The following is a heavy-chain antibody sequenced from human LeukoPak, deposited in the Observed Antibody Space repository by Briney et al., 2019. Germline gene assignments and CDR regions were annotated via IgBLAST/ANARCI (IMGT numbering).Heavy chain of an antibody. CDR1: GGSISSASYY. J-gene: IGHJ3*02. CDR2: IYTSGST. Sequence: SETLSLTCTVSGGSISSASYYWSWIRQPAGKGLEWIGRIYTSGSTNYNPSLKSRVTISVDTSKNQFSLKLSSVTAADTAVYYCARSHITLAFDIWGQGTMVTVSS. CDR3: ARSHITLAFDI. D-gene: IGHD2-21*01. V-gene: IGHV4-61*02.